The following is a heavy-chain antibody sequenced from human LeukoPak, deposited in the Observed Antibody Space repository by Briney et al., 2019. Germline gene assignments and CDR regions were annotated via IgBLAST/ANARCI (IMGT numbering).Heavy chain of an antibody. Sequence: GGSLRLSCAASGFTFSSYSMNWVRQAPGKGLEWVSSISSSSSYIYYADSVKGRFTISRDNAKNSLYLQMNSLRAEDTAVYYCARDVAHYYDSSGADYWGQGTLVTVSS. J-gene: IGHJ4*02. CDR2: ISSSSSYI. V-gene: IGHV3-21*01. CDR3: ARDVAHYYDSSGADY. CDR1: GFTFSSYS. D-gene: IGHD3-22*01.